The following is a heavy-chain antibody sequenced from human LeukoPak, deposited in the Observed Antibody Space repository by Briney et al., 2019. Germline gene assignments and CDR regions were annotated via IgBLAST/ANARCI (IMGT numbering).Heavy chain of an antibody. CDR3: ARGRTRSSTSCLGY. CDR2: MNPNSGNT. V-gene: IGHV1-8*03. D-gene: IGHD2-2*01. CDR1: GYTFTSYD. Sequence: GASVKVSCKASGYTFTSYDIIWVRQATGQGLEWMGWMNPNSGNTGYAQKFQGRVTITRNTSISTAYMELSSLRSEDTAVYYCARGRTRSSTSCLGYWGQGTLVTVSS. J-gene: IGHJ4*02.